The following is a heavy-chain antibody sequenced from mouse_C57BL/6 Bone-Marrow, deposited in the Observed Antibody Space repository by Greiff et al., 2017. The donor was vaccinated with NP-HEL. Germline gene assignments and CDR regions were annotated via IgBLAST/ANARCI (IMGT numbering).Heavy chain of an antibody. J-gene: IGHJ1*03. CDR2: IRNKANNHAT. Sequence: EVKLMESGGGLVQPGGSMTLSCAASGFTFSDAWMDWVRQSPEKGLEWVAEIRNKANNHATYYAESVKGRFTISRDDSKSRVYLQMNSLRAEDTGIYYCTRDGSSYNWYFDVWGTGTTVTVSS. D-gene: IGHD1-1*01. CDR3: TRDGSSYNWYFDV. V-gene: IGHV6-6*01. CDR1: GFTFSDAW.